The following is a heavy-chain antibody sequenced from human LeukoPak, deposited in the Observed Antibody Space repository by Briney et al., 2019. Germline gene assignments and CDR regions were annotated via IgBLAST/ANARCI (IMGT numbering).Heavy chain of an antibody. D-gene: IGHD3-10*01. CDR1: GYTFTSYG. CDR2: ISAYNGNT. Sequence: GASVKVSCKASGYTFTSYGISWVRQAPGQGLEWMGWISAYNGNTNYAQKLQGRVTMTTDTSTSTAYMELRSLRSDDTAVYYCARDDPPMPYGPGSVVFDYWGQGTLVTVSS. CDR3: ARDDPPMPYGPGSVVFDY. V-gene: IGHV1-18*04. J-gene: IGHJ4*02.